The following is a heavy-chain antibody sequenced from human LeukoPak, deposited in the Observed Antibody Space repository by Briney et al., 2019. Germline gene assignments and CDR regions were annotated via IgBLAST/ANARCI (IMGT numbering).Heavy chain of an antibody. CDR1: GGSFSGYY. J-gene: IGHJ4*02. D-gene: IGHD3-3*01. CDR3: ARSRYYDFWSGYLDY. V-gene: IGHV4-34*01. CDR2: INHSGST. Sequence: SETLSLTCAVYGGSFSGYYWSWIRQPPGKGLEWVGEINHSGSTNYNPSLKSRVTISVDTSKNQFSLKLGSVTAADTAVYYCARSRYYDFWSGYLDYWGQGTLVTVSS.